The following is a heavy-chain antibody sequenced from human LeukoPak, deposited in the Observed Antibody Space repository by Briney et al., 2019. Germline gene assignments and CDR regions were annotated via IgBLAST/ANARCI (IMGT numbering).Heavy chain of an antibody. CDR3: ARDHNIVAPFDY. V-gene: IGHV1-3*01. CDR2: INAGNGNT. Sequence: GASVKVSCKASGYTFTSYGISWVRQAPGQGLEWMGWINAGNGNTKYSQKFQGRVTITRDTSVSTAYMELSSLRSEDTAVYYCARDHNIVAPFDYWGQGTLVTVSS. CDR1: GYTFTSYG. D-gene: IGHD5-12*01. J-gene: IGHJ4*02.